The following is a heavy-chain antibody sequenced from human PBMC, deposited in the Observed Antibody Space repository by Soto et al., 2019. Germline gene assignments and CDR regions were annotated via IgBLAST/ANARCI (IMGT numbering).Heavy chain of an antibody. D-gene: IGHD6-19*01. J-gene: IGHJ4*02. Sequence: GSLRLSFSSSGFSFGTFGMTWFRQAPGGGLEWVASITDSGYTASYAETVEGRFTVSRDNSKNKLHLQMNDLRAEDTATYYCAKNGQWLATPPEAWGQGTLVTVSS. CDR3: AKNGQWLATPPEA. CDR1: GFSFGTFG. V-gene: IGHV3-23*01. CDR2: ITDSGYTA.